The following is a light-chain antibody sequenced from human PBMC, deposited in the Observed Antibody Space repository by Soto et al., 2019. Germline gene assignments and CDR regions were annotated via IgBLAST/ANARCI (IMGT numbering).Light chain of an antibody. Sequence: DIQMTQSPSTLSASVGDRVTITCRASQSISSWLAWYQQKPGAAPKLLIYEASTLESGVPSRFSGSRSGTEFTLTVSSLQPDDFATYDCQHYNDSFPHTFRQGTKMEI. V-gene: IGKV1-5*03. CDR1: QSISSW. J-gene: IGKJ2*01. CDR3: QHYNDSFPHT. CDR2: EAS.